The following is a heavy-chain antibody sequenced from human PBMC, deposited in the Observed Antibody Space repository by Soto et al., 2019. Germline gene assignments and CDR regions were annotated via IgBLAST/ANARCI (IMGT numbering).Heavy chain of an antibody. CDR1: GYTFTNFG. CDR3: ARKSDYGDAFDI. J-gene: IGHJ3*02. D-gene: IGHD4-17*01. V-gene: IGHV1-18*01. Sequence: GASVKVSCKASGYTFTNFGISWVRQAPGQGLEWMGWISAYNGNTNYAQNFQGRVTMTTDTSTSTAYMELRSLRSDDTAVYYCARKSDYGDAFDIWGQGTMVPVSS. CDR2: ISAYNGNT.